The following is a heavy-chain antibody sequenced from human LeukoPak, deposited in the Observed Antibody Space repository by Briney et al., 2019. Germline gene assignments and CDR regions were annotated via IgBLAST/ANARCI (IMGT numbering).Heavy chain of an antibody. CDR1: GGSIGSGDYS. CDR3: AREKRREFWSGYYNFDY. Sequence: SETLSLTCAVSGGSIGSGDYSWTWIRQPPGKGLEWIGFISQGESTYYSPSLKSRVTISMDWSKNEFSLKLSSVTAADTAVYYCAREKRREFWSGYYNFDYWGQGTLVTVSS. CDR2: ISQGEST. D-gene: IGHD3-3*01. V-gene: IGHV4-30-2*01. J-gene: IGHJ4*02.